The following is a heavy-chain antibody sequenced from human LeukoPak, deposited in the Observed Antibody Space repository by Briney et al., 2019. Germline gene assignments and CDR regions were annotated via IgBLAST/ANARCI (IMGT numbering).Heavy chain of an antibody. Sequence: GGSLRLSCVASGFTFSNYWMHWVRQAPGKGLVWVSHINGDGSNTNYADSVKGRFTISRDNAKNTLYLQMNSLRVEDTAVYYCARDRRPRPYSSGWYEALFDYWGQGTLVTVSS. CDR1: GFTFSNYW. CDR3: ARDRRPRPYSSGWYEALFDY. D-gene: IGHD6-19*01. J-gene: IGHJ4*02. CDR2: INGDGSNT. V-gene: IGHV3-74*01.